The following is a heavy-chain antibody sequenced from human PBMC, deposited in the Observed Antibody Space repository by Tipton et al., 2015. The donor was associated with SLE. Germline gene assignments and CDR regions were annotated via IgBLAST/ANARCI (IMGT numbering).Heavy chain of an antibody. J-gene: IGHJ4*02. V-gene: IGHV4-34*01. CDR3: ARDPVAGTG. Sequence: TLSLTCAVYGGSFSGYYWSWIRQPPGKGLEWIGEINHSGSTNYNLSLKSRVTISVDTSKNQFSLKLSSVTAADTAVYYCARDPVAGTGWGQGTLVTVSS. CDR2: INHSGST. D-gene: IGHD6-19*01. CDR1: GGSFSGYY.